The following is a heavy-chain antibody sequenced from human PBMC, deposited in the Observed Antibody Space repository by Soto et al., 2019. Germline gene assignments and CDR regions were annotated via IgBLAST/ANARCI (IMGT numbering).Heavy chain of an antibody. CDR1: GYTFTSYY. V-gene: IGHV1-46*03. Sequence: RASVKVSCKASGYTFTSYYMHWVRQAPGQGLEWMGIINPSGGSTSYAQKFQGRVTMTRDTSTSTVYMELSSLRSEGTAVYYCARSDISSFYYYYGMDVWGQGTTVTVSS. J-gene: IGHJ6*02. D-gene: IGHD3-9*01. CDR2: INPSGGST. CDR3: ARSDISSFYYYYGMDV.